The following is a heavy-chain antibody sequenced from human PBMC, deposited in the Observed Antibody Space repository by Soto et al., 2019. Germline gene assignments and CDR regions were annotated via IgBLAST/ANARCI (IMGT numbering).Heavy chain of an antibody. D-gene: IGHD3-9*01. Sequence: QVQLQQWGAGLLKPSETLSLTCAVYGGSFSGYYWSWIRQPPGKGLEWIGEINHSGSTNYNPSLKSRVTISVDTSKNQFSQKLSSLTAADTAVYYCARGIPLRYFDWSSRSFDYWGQGTLVTVSS. CDR3: ARGIPLRYFDWSSRSFDY. CDR1: GGSFSGYY. CDR2: INHSGST. J-gene: IGHJ4*02. V-gene: IGHV4-34*01.